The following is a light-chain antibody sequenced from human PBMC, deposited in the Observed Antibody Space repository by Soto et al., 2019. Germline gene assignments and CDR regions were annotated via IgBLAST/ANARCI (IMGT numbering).Light chain of an antibody. Sequence: DIQMTQSPSSLAASVGDRVTITCRASQSIGTYLNWYQQKIGKAPKLLIYAASSLQSGVPSRFSGSGSGTDFTLTXSSLQPXXXXXXXXXXXXXXXYXFGXXTKLEIK. J-gene: IGKJ2*01. V-gene: IGKV1-39*01. CDR2: AAS. CDR3: XXXXXXXYX. CDR1: QSIGTY.